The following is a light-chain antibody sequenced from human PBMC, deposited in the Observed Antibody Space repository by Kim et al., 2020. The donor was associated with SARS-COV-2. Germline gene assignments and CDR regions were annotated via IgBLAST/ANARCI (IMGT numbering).Light chain of an antibody. Sequence: QSVLTQPPSASTTPGQRVSISCSGSNSNIGSNTVNWYQQLPGTAPKLLIYSNNQRPSGVPDRFSGSKSGTSASLAISGLQSEDEADYYCATWDDSLNGWVFGGGTQLTVL. CDR2: SNN. CDR3: ATWDDSLNGWV. J-gene: IGLJ3*02. CDR1: NSNIGSNT. V-gene: IGLV1-44*01.